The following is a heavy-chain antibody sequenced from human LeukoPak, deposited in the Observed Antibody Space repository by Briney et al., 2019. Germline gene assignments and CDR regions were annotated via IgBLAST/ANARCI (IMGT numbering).Heavy chain of an antibody. V-gene: IGHV4-59*01. J-gene: IGHJ4*02. Sequence: SETLSLTCTVSGGSISGYYWSWIRQPPGKGLEWIGYIYYSGSTNYNPSLKSRVTIQVDTSKNQFSLKLTSVTAADTAVYYRAREGYSYGSKYFDYWGQGTLVTVSS. CDR3: AREGYSYGSKYFDY. CDR2: IYYSGST. D-gene: IGHD5-18*01. CDR1: GGSISGYY.